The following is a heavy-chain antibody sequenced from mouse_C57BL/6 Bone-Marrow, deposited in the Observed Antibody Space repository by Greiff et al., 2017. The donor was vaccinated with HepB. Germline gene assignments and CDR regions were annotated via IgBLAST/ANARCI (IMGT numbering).Heavy chain of an antibody. CDR1: GFTFSSYA. V-gene: IGHV5-4*03. CDR2: ISAGGSYT. Sequence: EVMLVESGGGLVKPGGSLKLSCAASGFTFSSYAMSWVRQTPEKRLEWVATISAGGSYTYYPDNVKGRFTISRDKAKNNLYLQMSHLKSEDTAMYYCASLYGSSPYWGQGTLVTVSA. CDR3: ASLYGSSPY. J-gene: IGHJ3*01. D-gene: IGHD1-1*01.